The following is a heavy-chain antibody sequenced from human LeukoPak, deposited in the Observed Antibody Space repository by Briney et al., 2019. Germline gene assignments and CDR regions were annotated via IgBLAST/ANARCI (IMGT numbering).Heavy chain of an antibody. V-gene: IGHV3-21*01. J-gene: IGHJ6*02. D-gene: IGHD2/OR15-2a*01. Sequence: GFLRLFCVASRFTLSFLCMNWVRRASGAGLEWVSSISFGGGHIFYTDSVKGRFTIFRDDSKNSLYLEMNSLRAEDTAVYFCARIVLTPPYGMDVWGQGTTVTVSS. CDR2: ISFGGGHI. CDR3: ARIVLTPPYGMDV. CDR1: RFTLSFLC.